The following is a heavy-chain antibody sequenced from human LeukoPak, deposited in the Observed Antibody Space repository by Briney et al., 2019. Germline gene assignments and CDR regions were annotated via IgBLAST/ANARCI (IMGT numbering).Heavy chain of an antibody. D-gene: IGHD2-2*01. CDR2: ISWSSGRI. V-gene: IGHV3-9*01. Sequence: GGSLRLSCAASGFSFDDYAMHWVRQAPGKGLEWVSGISWSSGRIGYADSVKGRFTISRDNSKNSLYLQMNSLRAEDTALYYWAKASYCSSPSCSNYFDYWGQGTLVTVSS. CDR3: AKASYCSSPSCSNYFDY. J-gene: IGHJ4*02. CDR1: GFSFDDYA.